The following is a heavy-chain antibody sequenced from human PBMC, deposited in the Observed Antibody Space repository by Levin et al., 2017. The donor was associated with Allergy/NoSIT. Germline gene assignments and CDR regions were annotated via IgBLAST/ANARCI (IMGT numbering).Heavy chain of an antibody. CDR3: ARGGVSSDTAMVTYYYYGMDV. Sequence: GESLKISCAASGFTFSSYDMHWVRQATGKGLEWVSAIGTAGDTYYPGSVKGRFTISRENAKNSLYLQMNSLRAGDTAVYYCARGGVSSDTAMVTYYYYGMDVWGQGTTVTVSS. J-gene: IGHJ6*02. D-gene: IGHD5-18*01. CDR2: IGTAGDT. CDR1: GFTFSSYD. V-gene: IGHV3-13*01.